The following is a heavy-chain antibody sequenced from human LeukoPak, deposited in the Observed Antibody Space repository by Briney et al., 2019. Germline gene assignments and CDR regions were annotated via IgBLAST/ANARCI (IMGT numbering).Heavy chain of an antibody. CDR1: GYTFSGYY. Sequence: ASVKVSCKTSGYTFSGYYLNWVRQAPGQGLEWMGWINPNSGGTNYAQKFQGRVTMTRDTSISTAYMELSRLRSDDTAVYYCAREDCGGDCYPYFDYWGQGTLVTVSS. CDR2: INPNSGGT. CDR3: AREDCGGDCYPYFDY. D-gene: IGHD2-21*02. V-gene: IGHV1-2*02. J-gene: IGHJ4*02.